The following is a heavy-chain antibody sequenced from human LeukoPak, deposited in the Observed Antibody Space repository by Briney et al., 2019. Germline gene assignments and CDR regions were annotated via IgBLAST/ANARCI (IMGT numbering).Heavy chain of an antibody. Sequence: SETLSLTCTVSGGSISSGDYYWSWIRQPPGKGLEWIGYIYYSGSTYYNPSLKSRVTISVDTSKNQFSLKLSSVTAADTAVYYCARSLDFDGFDYWGQGTLVTVSS. CDR2: IYYSGST. CDR3: ARSLDFDGFDY. V-gene: IGHV4-30-4*01. J-gene: IGHJ4*02. CDR1: GGSISSGDYY. D-gene: IGHD3-9*01.